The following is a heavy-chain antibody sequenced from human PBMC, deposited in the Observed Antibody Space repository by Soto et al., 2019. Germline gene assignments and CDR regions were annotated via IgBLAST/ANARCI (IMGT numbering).Heavy chain of an antibody. CDR1: CGSISSYY. CDR2: IYYSGST. D-gene: IGHD3-10*01. V-gene: IGHV4-59*01. CDR3: ARDRLDSGSYHFDY. Sequence: SETLSLTCTVSCGSISSYYWSWIRQPPGKGLEWIGYIYYSGSTNYNPSLKSRVTISVDTSKNQFSLKLSSVTAADTAVYYCARDRLDSGSYHFDYWGQGTLVTVSS. J-gene: IGHJ4*02.